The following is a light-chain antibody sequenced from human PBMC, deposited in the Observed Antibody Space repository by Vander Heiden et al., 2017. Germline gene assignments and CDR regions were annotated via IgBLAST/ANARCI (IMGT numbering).Light chain of an antibody. CDR3: QQYKNWPLT. Sequence: EIVMTQSPATLSVSPGERATLSCRASQSVSYNLAWYQQKPGQAPRLLIYAASTRATNIPTRFSGSGSGTDFTLTISSLQSEDFALYYCQQYKNWPLTFGGRAKVEIK. CDR2: AAS. J-gene: IGKJ4*01. CDR1: QSVSYN. V-gene: IGKV3-15*01.